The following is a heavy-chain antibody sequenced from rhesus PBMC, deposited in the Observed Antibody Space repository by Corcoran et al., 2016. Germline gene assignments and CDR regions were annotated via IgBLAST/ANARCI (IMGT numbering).Heavy chain of an antibody. CDR1: GGSISSNNW. D-gene: IGHD2-15*01. CDR2: ISGTSGST. Sequence: QVQLQESGPGQVKPSETLSLTCVVSGGSISSNNWWSWFRQPPGKGLEWIGYISGTSGSTYYNPSPRMRVNVSTATAKNHFSLKRNSVTAADTAVYYCARGLVVNWGPGVLVTVSS. V-gene: IGHV4-65*01. J-gene: IGHJ5-1*01. CDR3: ARGLVVN.